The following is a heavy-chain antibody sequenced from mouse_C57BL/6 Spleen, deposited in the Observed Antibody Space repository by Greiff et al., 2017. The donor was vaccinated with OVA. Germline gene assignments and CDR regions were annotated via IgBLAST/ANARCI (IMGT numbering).Heavy chain of an antibody. CDR2: ISDGGSYT. J-gene: IGHJ3*01. V-gene: IGHV5-4*01. CDR1: GFTFSSYA. Sequence: EVKVVESGGGLVKPGGSLKLSCAASGFTFSSYAMSWVRQTPEKRLEWVATISDGGSYTYYPDNVKGRFTISRDNAKNNLYLQMSHLKSEDTAMYYCARDRETYYSPTGFAYWGQGTLVTVSA. D-gene: IGHD2-12*01. CDR3: ARDRETYYSPTGFAY.